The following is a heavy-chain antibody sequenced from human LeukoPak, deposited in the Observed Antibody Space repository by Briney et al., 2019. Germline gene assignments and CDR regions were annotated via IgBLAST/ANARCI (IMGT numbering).Heavy chain of an antibody. D-gene: IGHD1-20*01. CDR2: IYYSGST. CDR1: GGSISSYH. CDR3: ARHYTWNDWFDP. V-gene: IGHV4-59*08. J-gene: IGHJ5*02. Sequence: SETLSLTCTVSGGSISSYHWSWIRQPPGEGLEWIGYIYYSGSTDYNPSLKSRVTISGDTSKKQFSLKLSSVTAADTAVYYCARHYTWNDWFDPWGQGTLVTVSS.